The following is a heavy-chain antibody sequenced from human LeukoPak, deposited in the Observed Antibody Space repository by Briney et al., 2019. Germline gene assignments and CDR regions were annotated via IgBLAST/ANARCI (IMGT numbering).Heavy chain of an antibody. D-gene: IGHD2-21*01. J-gene: IGHJ4*02. CDR3: AREGGCGGDCYSIDY. V-gene: IGHV4-30-4*08. CDR1: GGSISSGDYY. Sequence: SETLSLTCTVSGGSISSGDYYWSWIRQPPGKCLEWIGYIYYSGSTYYNPSLKSRVTISVDTSKNQFSLKLSSVTAADTAVYYCAREGGCGGDCYSIDYWGQGTLVTVSS. CDR2: IYYSGST.